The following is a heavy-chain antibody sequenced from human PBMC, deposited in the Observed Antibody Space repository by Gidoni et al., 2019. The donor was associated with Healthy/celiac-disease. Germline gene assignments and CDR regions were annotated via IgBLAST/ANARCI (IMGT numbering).Heavy chain of an antibody. J-gene: IGHJ4*02. CDR1: GFTFRNHG. V-gene: IGHV3-30*18. D-gene: IGHD2-2*01. CDR3: AKDKRGSYTVVVPADFTFDY. CDR2: ISYDGSNK. Sequence: QVQLVESGGGVVQPGRSLRLSWAASGFTFRNHGMHWVRQAPGKGLEWVAVISYDGSNKYYADSVKGRFTISRDNSKNTLYLQMNSLRAEDTAVYYCAKDKRGSYTVVVPADFTFDYWGQGTLVTVSS.